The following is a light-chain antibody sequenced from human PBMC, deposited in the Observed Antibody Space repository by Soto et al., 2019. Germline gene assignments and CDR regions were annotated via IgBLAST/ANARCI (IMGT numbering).Light chain of an antibody. CDR1: QSISSR. V-gene: IGKV1-5*01. J-gene: IGKJ1*01. Sequence: DIQMTQYTSTLAASVGDRVTITCRASQSISSRLAWCQQKPGKAPKLLIFDASTLESGVPSRFSGSGSGTEFTLTISSLQPDDFATYYCLLDFGYFWAFGHGTKVDIK. CDR3: LLDFGYFWA. CDR2: DAS.